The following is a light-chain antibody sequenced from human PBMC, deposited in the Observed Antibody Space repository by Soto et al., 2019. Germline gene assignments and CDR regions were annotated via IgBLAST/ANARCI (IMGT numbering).Light chain of an antibody. CDR3: CSYAGSYV. CDR1: SSDVGDYNY. V-gene: IGLV2-11*01. J-gene: IGLJ1*01. CDR2: DVS. Sequence: QSALTQPRSVSGSLGQSVTISCTGTSSDVGDYNYVSWYQQHPGKAPKLMIYDVSKRPSGVPDRFSGSKSGNTASLTISGLQAEDEDDYYCCSYAGSYVFGTGTKLTVL.